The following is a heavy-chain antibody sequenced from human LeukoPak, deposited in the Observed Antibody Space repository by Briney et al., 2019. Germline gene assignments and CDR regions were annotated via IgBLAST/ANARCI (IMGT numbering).Heavy chain of an antibody. D-gene: IGHD5-18*01. Sequence: SETLSLTCTVSGGSISTYYWSWIRQPPGKGLEWIGYIYHSGSINYNPSLKSRVTISVDTSKNQFSLKLSSVTAADTAVYYCARSRGYSYGTTFLDYWGQGTLVTVSS. CDR3: ARSRGYSYGTTFLDY. J-gene: IGHJ4*02. CDR1: GGSISTYY. CDR2: IYHSGSI. V-gene: IGHV4-59*08.